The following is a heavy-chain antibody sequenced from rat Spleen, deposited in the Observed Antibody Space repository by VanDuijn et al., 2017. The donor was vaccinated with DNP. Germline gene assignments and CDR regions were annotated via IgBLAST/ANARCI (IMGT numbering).Heavy chain of an antibody. J-gene: IGHJ3*01. CDR1: GFTFSNYD. Sequence: EVQLVESGGGLVQPGRSLKLSCAASGFTFSNYDMAWVRQAPTQGLEWVASISPSGGNTFYRDSVKGRFTISRDNAKRTLYLQMDSLRSEDTATYYCATHAHWFAYWGQGTLVTVSS. CDR3: ATHAHWFAY. CDR2: ISPSGGNT. V-gene: IGHV5-25*01.